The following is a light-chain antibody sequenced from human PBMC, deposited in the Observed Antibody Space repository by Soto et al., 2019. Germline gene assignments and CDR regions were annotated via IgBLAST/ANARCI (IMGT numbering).Light chain of an antibody. CDR3: SSYTSSSTPYV. CDR2: EVS. J-gene: IGLJ1*01. Sequence: QSVLTQPASVSGSPGQSITISCTGTSSDVGGYNYVSWYQQHPGKAPKLMIYEVSNRPSGVSNRFSGYKSGNTASLTISGLQAEDEADYYCSSYTSSSTPYVFGPGTKLTVL. V-gene: IGLV2-14*01. CDR1: SSDVGGYNY.